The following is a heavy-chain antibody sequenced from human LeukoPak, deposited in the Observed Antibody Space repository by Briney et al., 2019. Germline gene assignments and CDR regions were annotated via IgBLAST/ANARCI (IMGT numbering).Heavy chain of an antibody. V-gene: IGHV1-2*02. CDR2: INPNCGAT. J-gene: IGHJ4*02. D-gene: IGHD6-19*01. CDR3: ARDRPVAGRNDY. Sequence: ASVKVSCKASGYTFTGYYMHWVRQAPGQGLEWVGWINPNCGATNYAQKFHGRVTMASDTSIRTAYMDLNRVGPDDTAVYYCARDRPVAGRNDYWGQGTLVTVSS. CDR1: GYTFTGYY.